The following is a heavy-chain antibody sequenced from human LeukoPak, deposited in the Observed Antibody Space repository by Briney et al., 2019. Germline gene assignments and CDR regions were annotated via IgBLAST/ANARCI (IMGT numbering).Heavy chain of an antibody. V-gene: IGHV1-2*02. Sequence: ASVKVSCKASGYTFTGYYMHWVRQAPGQGLEWMGWINPNSGGTNYAQKFQGRVTMTRDTSISTAYMELSRLRSDDTAVYYCARDLGGVAVAGTCFDYWGQGTLVTASS. D-gene: IGHD6-19*01. J-gene: IGHJ4*02. CDR1: GYTFTGYY. CDR2: INPNSGGT. CDR3: ARDLGGVAVAGTCFDY.